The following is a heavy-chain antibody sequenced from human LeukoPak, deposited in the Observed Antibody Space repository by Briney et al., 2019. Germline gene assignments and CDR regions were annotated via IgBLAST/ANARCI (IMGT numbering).Heavy chain of an antibody. CDR3: TKEGRLN. J-gene: IGHJ4*02. V-gene: IGHV3-23*01. Sequence: GGSLRLSCVASGFSFSTYAMSWVRQAPGKGLEWVSAISGSGGTTWYADSVKGRFTISRDNSKNTLFLQMNSLRADDTAVYYCTKEGRLNWGQGTLVTVSS. CDR1: GFSFSTYA. D-gene: IGHD3-16*01. CDR2: ISGSGGTT.